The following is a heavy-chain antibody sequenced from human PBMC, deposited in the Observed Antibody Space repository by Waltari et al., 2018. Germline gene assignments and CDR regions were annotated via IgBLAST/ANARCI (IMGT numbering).Heavy chain of an antibody. CDR3: ARVNIVGAVDY. V-gene: IGHV4-61*02. D-gene: IGHD1-26*01. CDR1: GGSISSGSYY. Sequence: PSQTLSLTCTVSGGSISSGSYYWSWIRQPAGKGLEWIGRIYTSGSTNYNPSLKSRVTISVDTSKNQFSLKLSSVTAADTAVYYCARVNIVGAVDYWGQGTLVTVSS. J-gene: IGHJ4*02. CDR2: IYTSGST.